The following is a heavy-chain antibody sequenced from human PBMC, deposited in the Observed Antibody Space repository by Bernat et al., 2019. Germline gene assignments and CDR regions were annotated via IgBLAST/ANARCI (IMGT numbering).Heavy chain of an antibody. Sequence: QVQLVQSGAEVKKPGSSVKVSCKASGGTFSSYTISWVRQAPGQGLEWMGRIIPILGIANYAQKFQGRVTITADKSTSTAYMELSSLGSEDTAVYYCARVVDGHRPRWFDPWRPGTLVTVSS. J-gene: IGHJ5*02. CDR1: GGTFSSYT. D-gene: IGHD2-15*01. V-gene: IGHV1-69*02. CDR2: IIPILGIA. CDR3: ARVVDGHRPRWFDP.